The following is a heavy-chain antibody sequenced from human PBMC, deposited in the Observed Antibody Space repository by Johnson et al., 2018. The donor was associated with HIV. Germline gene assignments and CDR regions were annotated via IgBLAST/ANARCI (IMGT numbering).Heavy chain of an antibody. J-gene: IGHJ3*02. CDR1: GFTVSTYH. Sequence: VQLVESGGGLIQPGESLRLSCAASGFTVSTYHMSWVRQAPGKGLEWVSVIYDGGRTYYGDSVKGRFTISRDNTKNSLYLQMNNLRAEDTALYYCVWNYVAAFDIWGQGTMVTVSS. CDR2: IYDGGRT. D-gene: IGHD1-7*01. V-gene: IGHV3-53*01. CDR3: VWNYVAAFDI.